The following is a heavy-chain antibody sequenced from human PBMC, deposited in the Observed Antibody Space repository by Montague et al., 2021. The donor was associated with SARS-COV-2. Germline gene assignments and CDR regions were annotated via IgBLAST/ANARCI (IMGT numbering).Heavy chain of an antibody. CDR3: AREDAGDWYFDL. J-gene: IGHJ2*01. CDR2: IYTTGSS. CDR1: AGSIRDYY. V-gene: IGHV4-4*07. D-gene: IGHD1-1*01. Sequence: SETLSLTCAVSAGSIRDYYWSWIRQPAGKGLEWIGRIYTTGSSDYSPSLQSRVTMSVDTSKNQVSLRLMSVTAADTAVFYCAREDAGDWYFDLWGRGTWSLSPQ.